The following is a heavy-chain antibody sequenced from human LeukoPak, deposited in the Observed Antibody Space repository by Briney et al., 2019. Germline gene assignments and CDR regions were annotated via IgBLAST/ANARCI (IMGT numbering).Heavy chain of an antibody. V-gene: IGHV3-21*01. CDR1: GFTFSSYS. CDR3: ARDPRNVGLAP. D-gene: IGHD2-15*01. Sequence: GGSLRLSCAASGFTFSSYSMNWVRQAPGKGLEWVSSISSSSSYIYYADSVKGRFTISRDNAKNSLYLQMNSLRVEDTAVYYCARDPRNVGLAPWGQGTLVTVSS. J-gene: IGHJ5*02. CDR2: ISSSSSYI.